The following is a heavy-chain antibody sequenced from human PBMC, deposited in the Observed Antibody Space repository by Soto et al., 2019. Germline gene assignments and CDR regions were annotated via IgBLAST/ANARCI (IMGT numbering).Heavy chain of an antibody. D-gene: IGHD3-10*01. CDR2: ISYDGSNK. Sequence: GGSLRLSCAVSGFTFSSYAMHWVRQAPGKGLEWVAVISYDGSNKYYADSVKGRFTISRDNSKNTLYLQMNSLRAEDTAVYYCARDRGDTYYYYGMDVWGQGTTVTVSS. J-gene: IGHJ6*02. CDR3: ARDRGDTYYYYGMDV. CDR1: GFTFSSYA. V-gene: IGHV3-30-3*01.